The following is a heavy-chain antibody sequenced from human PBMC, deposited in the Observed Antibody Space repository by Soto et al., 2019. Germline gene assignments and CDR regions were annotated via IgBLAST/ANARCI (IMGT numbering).Heavy chain of an antibody. V-gene: IGHV4-31*03. J-gene: IGHJ4*02. CDR2: IYYSGST. D-gene: IGHD6-6*01. Sequence: TLSLTCTVSGGSISSGGYYWSWIRQHPGKGLEWIGYIYYSGSTYYNPSLKSRVTISVDTSKNQFSLKLSSVTAADTAVYYCARSRISSSSGMDFDYWGQGTLVTV. CDR1: GGSISSGGYY. CDR3: ARSRISSSSGMDFDY.